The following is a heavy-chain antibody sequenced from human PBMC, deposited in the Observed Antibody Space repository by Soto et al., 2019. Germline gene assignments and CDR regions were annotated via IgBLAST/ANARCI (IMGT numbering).Heavy chain of an antibody. CDR2: IIPIFGTA. CDR3: ARGGMTTVTSGWFDP. Sequence: SVKVSCKASGGTFSSYAISWVRQAPGQGLEWMGGIIPIFGTANYAQKFQGRVTITADESTSTAYMGLSSLRSEDTAVYYCARGGMTTVTSGWFDPWGQGTLVTVSS. D-gene: IGHD4-17*01. J-gene: IGHJ5*02. V-gene: IGHV1-69*13. CDR1: GGTFSSYA.